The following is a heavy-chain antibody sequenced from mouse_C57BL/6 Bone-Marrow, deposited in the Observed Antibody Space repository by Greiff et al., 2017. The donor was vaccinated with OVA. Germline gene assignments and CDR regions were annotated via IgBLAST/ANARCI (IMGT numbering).Heavy chain of an antibody. Sequence: EVKLMESGGGLVQPGGSLSLSCAASGFTFTDYYMSWVRQPPGKALEWLGFIRNKANGYTTEYSASLTGRFTISRDNSQSILYLQMNALRAEDSATYYCAKLTVAPYYYAMDYWGQGTSVTVSS. CDR1: GFTFTDYY. V-gene: IGHV7-3*01. CDR2: IRNKANGYTT. CDR3: AKLTVAPYYYAMDY. D-gene: IGHD1-1*01. J-gene: IGHJ4*01.